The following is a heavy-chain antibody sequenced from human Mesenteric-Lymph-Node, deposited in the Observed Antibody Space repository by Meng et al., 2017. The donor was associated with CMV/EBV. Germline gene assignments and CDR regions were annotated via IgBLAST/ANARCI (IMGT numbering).Heavy chain of an antibody. D-gene: IGHD4-11*01. CDR1: GFSLSTSGVG. J-gene: IGHJ4*02. V-gene: IGHV2-5*01. CDR2: IYWNDDK. CDR3: AHRLRDYSSYYFDY. Sequence: SGPTLVKPTQTLTLTCTFSGFSLSTSGVGVGWIRQPPGKALEWLALIYWNDDKRYSPSLKSRLTITKDNSKNQVVLTMTNMDPVDTATYYCAHRLRDYSSYYFDYWGQGTLVTVSS.